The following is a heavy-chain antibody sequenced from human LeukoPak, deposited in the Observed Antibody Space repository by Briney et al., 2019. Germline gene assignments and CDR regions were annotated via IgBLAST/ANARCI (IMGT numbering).Heavy chain of an antibody. D-gene: IGHD1-26*01. CDR2: INHSGST. CDR3: ARGREVGARGRFDY. Sequence: TSETLSLTCAVYGGSFSGYYWSWIRQPPGKGLEWIGEINHSGSTNYNPSLKSRVTISVDTSKNQFSLKLSSVTAADTAVYYCARGREVGARGRFDYWGQGTLVTVSS. J-gene: IGHJ4*02. CDR1: GGSFSGYY. V-gene: IGHV4-34*01.